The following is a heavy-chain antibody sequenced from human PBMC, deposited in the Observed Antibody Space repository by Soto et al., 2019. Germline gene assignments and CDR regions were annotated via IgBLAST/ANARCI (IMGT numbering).Heavy chain of an antibody. CDR1: GYTFTSYD. J-gene: IGHJ5*02. CDR2: MNPNSGNT. D-gene: IGHD3-3*01. Sequence: QVQLVQSGAEVKKPGASVKVSCKASGYTFTSYDINWVRQATGQGLEWMGWMNPNSGNTGYAQKFQGRVARARHTSRSTAYMALSSLRSEDTAVYYCARGITIFGVVDPGGQGTLVTVSS. CDR3: ARGITIFGVVDP. V-gene: IGHV1-8*01.